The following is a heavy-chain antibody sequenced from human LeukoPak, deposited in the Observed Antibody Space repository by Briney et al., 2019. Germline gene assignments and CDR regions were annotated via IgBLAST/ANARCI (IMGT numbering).Heavy chain of an antibody. J-gene: IGHJ4*02. CDR3: ARGLTVLLWFGQKGAYYFDY. CDR1: GYTFTSYG. Sequence: GASVKVSCKASGYTFTSYGISWVRQAPGQGLEWMGWISAYNGNTNYAQKLQGRVTMTRNTSISTAYMELSSLRSEDTAVYYCARGLTVLLWFGQKGAYYFDYWGQGTLVTVSS. V-gene: IGHV1-18*01. D-gene: IGHD3-10*01. CDR2: ISAYNGNT.